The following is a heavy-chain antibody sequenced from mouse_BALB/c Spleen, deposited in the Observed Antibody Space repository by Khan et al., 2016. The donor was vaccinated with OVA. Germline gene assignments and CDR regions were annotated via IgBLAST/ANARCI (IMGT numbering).Heavy chain of an antibody. J-gene: IGHJ4*01. CDR3: ARSGIYDGGAMDY. D-gene: IGHD2-3*01. CDR1: GFNIKDTY. CDR2: IDPANGYT. Sequence: EVQLQESGAELVKPGASVKLSCSASGFNIKDTYMHWVKQRPEQGLEWIGRIDPANGYTKYVPQFQGKATITADTSSNTAYLQLSSLTSEDTAVYYCARSGIYDGGAMDYWGQGHSVTVSS. V-gene: IGHV14-3*02.